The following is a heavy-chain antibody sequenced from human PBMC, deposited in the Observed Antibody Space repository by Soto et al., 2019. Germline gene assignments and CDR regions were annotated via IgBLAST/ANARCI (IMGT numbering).Heavy chain of an antibody. CDR1: GYTFTSYY. D-gene: IGHD3-22*01. J-gene: IGHJ5*02. CDR3: AREWGIGYIDL. V-gene: IGHV1-46*01. Sequence: ASVKVSCKASGYTFTSYYMHWVRQAPGQGLEWMGIINPSGGSTSYAQKFQGRVTMTRDTSTSTVYMELSSLRVEDTAIYYCAREWGIGYIDLWGQGTLVTVSS. CDR2: INPSGGST.